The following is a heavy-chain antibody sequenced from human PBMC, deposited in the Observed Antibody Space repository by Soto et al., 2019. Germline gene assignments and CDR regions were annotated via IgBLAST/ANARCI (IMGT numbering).Heavy chain of an antibody. D-gene: IGHD1-26*01. J-gene: IGHJ4*02. Sequence: PSETLSLTCTVSGGFISSGGYYWSWIRQHPGKGLEWIGYIYYSGSTYYNPSLKSRVTISVDTSKNQFSLKLSSVTAADTAVYYCARVFPDGSYYYFDYWGQGTLVTVSS. CDR3: ARVFPDGSYYYFDY. V-gene: IGHV4-31*03. CDR1: GGFISSGGYY. CDR2: IYYSGST.